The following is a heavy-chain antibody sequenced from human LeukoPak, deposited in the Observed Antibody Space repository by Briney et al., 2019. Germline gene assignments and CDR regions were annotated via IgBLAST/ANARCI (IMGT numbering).Heavy chain of an antibody. CDR2: ISYDGSNK. CDR3: ARGTPKDGYKHSAISLAFDI. V-gene: IGHV3-30*03. D-gene: IGHD5-24*01. J-gene: IGHJ3*02. Sequence: GGSLRLSCAASGFTFSSYGMHWVRQAPGKGLEWVAVISYDGSNKYYADSVKGRFTISRENAKNSLYLQMNSLRAGDTAVYYCARGTPKDGYKHSAISLAFDIWGQGTMVTVSS. CDR1: GFTFSSYG.